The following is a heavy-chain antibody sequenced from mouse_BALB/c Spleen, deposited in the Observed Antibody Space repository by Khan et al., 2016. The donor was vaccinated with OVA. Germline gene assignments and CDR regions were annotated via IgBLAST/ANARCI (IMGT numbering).Heavy chain of an antibody. CDR1: GFTFSSYG. CDR3: ARMARTIN. CDR2: ISSNGGRT. Sequence: EVELVESGGGLVQPGGSLKLSCAASGFTFSSYGMSWVRQPPDKRLELVATISSNGGRTYYPDSVKGRFTISRDNAKNTLYLQMSSLKSEDTAMDYCARMARTINWGQGTTLTVSS. J-gene: IGHJ2*01. V-gene: IGHV5-6-3*01.